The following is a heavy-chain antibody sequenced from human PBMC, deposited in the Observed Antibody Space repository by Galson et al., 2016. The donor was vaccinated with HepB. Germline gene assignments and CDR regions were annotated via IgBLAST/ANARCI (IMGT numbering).Heavy chain of an antibody. D-gene: IGHD1-26*01. J-gene: IGHJ6*02. CDR3: ARSLGSTTNYGMDV. CDR2: IHSGGTT. Sequence: SLRLSCAASGFTVRSNYMHWVRQAPGKGLEWVSVIHSGGTTYYADSVMGRFSISRDNSKDTMDLQMSGLRAEDTAVYYCARSLGSTTNYGMDVWGQGTMVTVSS. V-gene: IGHV3-53*01. CDR1: GFTVRSNY.